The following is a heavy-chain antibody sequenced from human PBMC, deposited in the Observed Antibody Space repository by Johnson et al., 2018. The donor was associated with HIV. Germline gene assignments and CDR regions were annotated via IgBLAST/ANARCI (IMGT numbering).Heavy chain of an antibody. Sequence: QVQLVESGGGVVQPGRSLRLSCAASGFTFSSYAMHWVRQAPGKGLEWVAVISYDGSNKFYVDSVKGRSTISRDNSKNTLYLQMNSLRPEDTAVYYCAKTLSPYYYDSSGYYQSYDSFDIWGQGTMVSVSS. D-gene: IGHD3-22*01. J-gene: IGHJ3*02. CDR3: AKTLSPYYYDSSGYYQSYDSFDI. V-gene: IGHV3-30*18. CDR2: ISYDGSNK. CDR1: GFTFSSYA.